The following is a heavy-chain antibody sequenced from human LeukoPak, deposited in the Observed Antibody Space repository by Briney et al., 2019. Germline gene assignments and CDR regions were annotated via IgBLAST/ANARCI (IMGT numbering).Heavy chain of an antibody. CDR3: AKESPHLHY. Sequence: GGSLRLSCAASGFPFSSYAMSWVRQAPGKGLEWVSTISGSGGTTYYVDSVKGRFTISRDNSKNTLYLQMNSLRAEDTAIYYCAKESPHLHYWGQGTLVTVSS. CDR2: ISGSGGTT. J-gene: IGHJ4*02. CDR1: GFPFSSYA. V-gene: IGHV3-23*01.